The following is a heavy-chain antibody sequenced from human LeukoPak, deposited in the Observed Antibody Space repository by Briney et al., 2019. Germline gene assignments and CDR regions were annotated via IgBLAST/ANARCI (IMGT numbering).Heavy chain of an antibody. CDR1: GGSFSGYY. J-gene: IGHJ4*02. CDR2: INHSGST. D-gene: IGHD6-6*01. Sequence: SETLSLTCAVYGGSFSGYYWSWIRQPPGKGLEWIGEINHSGSTNYNPSLKSRVTISVDTSKNRFSLKLSSVTAADTAVYYCVSGDSSSPFDYWGQGTLVTVSS. V-gene: IGHV4-34*01. CDR3: VSGDSSSPFDY.